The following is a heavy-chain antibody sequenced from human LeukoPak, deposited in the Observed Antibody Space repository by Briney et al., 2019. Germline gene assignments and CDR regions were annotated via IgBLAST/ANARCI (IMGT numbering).Heavy chain of an antibody. CDR1: GYTFTSYD. CDR2: MNPNSGST. Sequence: GASVKVSCKASGYTFTSYDINWVRQAPGQGLEWKGWMNPNSGSTDSAQKFQGRVTMTRNTSISTAYLELSGLGSEDTAVYYCARLVGCGSTNCYSPDNWFDPWGQGTLVIVSS. V-gene: IGHV1-8*01. D-gene: IGHD2-2*01. J-gene: IGHJ5*02. CDR3: ARLVGCGSTNCYSPDNWFDP.